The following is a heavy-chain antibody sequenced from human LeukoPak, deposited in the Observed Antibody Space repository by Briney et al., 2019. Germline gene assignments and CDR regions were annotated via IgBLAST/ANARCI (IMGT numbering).Heavy chain of an antibody. CDR3: ARLLEGVAGTWGY. J-gene: IGHJ4*02. CDR1: GYSFSTYW. Sequence: PGESLHISCKGSGYSFSTYWIAWVRQVPGKGLEWMGIIYPGDSDTRYSPSFQGQVTISADKSISTAYLQWSSLKASDTAMYYCARLLEGVAGTWGYWGQGTLVTVSS. V-gene: IGHV5-51*01. D-gene: IGHD6-19*01. CDR2: IYPGDSDT.